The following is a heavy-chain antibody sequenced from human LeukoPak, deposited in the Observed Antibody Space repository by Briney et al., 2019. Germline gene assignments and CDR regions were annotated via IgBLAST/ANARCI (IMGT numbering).Heavy chain of an antibody. D-gene: IGHD6-13*01. J-gene: IGHJ5*02. CDR1: GGSISSYY. CDR3: ARLSWNRELAFIAAAGRRSWFDP. Sequence: KPSETLSLTCTVSGGSISSYYWSWIRQPPGKGLEWIGYIYYSGSTNYNPSLKSRVTISVDTSKNQFSLKLSSVTAADTAVYYCARLSWNRELAFIAAAGRRSWFDPWGQGTLVTVSS. CDR2: IYYSGST. V-gene: IGHV4-59*08.